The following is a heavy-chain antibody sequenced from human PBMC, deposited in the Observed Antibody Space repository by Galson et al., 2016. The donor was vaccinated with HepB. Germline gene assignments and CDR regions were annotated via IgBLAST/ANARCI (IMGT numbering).Heavy chain of an antibody. CDR1: GFLRNYW. V-gene: IGHV3-7*01. CDR3: ARGLAGSTTSTMDV. J-gene: IGHJ6*02. Sequence: SLRLSCAASGFLRNYWMSWVRQAPGKGLEWVANIKQDGSETHYVDSVKGRFTISRDNAKNSLYLQMNSLRAEGTAVYYCARGLAGSTTSTMDVWGQGTTVTVSS. D-gene: IGHD2-2*01. CDR2: IKQDGSET.